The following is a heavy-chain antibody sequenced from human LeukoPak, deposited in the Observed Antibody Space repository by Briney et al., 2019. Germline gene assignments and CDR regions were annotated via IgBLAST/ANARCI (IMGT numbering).Heavy chain of an antibody. Sequence: GASVKVSCKASGYTFTGYYMHWVRQAPGQGLEWMGWINPNSGGTNYAQKFQGRVTMTRDTSISTAYMELSRLRSDDTAVYYCARDLRFSEGWFDPWGQGTLVTVSS. CDR3: ARDLRFSEGWFDP. J-gene: IGHJ5*02. V-gene: IGHV1-2*02. D-gene: IGHD3-3*01. CDR2: INPNSGGT. CDR1: GYTFTGYY.